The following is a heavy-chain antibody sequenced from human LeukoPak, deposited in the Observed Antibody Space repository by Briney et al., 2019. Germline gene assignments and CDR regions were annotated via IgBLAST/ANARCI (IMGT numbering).Heavy chain of an antibody. Sequence: GVSLRLSCVASGFTFSNYAMSWVRQAPGKGLEWVSSISGTSGSMYHADSVKGRFTISRDNSKNTLYLQMNSLRADDTAMYYCAKDRSFYGAPWYFDLWGRGTLVTVSS. CDR2: ISGTSGSM. J-gene: IGHJ2*01. CDR1: GFTFSNYA. V-gene: IGHV3-23*01. CDR3: AKDRSFYGAPWYFDL. D-gene: IGHD4-17*01.